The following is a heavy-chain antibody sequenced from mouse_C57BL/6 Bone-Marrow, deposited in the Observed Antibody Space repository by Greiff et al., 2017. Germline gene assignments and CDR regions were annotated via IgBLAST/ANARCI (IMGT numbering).Heavy chain of an antibody. V-gene: IGHV14-4*01. CDR3: STGSLSWDY. CDR1: GFNIKDDY. J-gene: IGHJ2*01. Sequence: VQLKQSGAELVRPGASVKLSCTASGFNIKDDYMHWVKQRPEQGLEWIGWIDPENGDTEYASKFQGKATITADTSSNTAYLQLSSLTSEDTAVYYCSTGSLSWDYWGQGTTLTVSS. CDR2: IDPENGDT. D-gene: IGHD1-1*01.